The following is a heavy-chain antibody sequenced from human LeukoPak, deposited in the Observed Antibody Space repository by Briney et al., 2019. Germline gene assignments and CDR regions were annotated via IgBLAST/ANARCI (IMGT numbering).Heavy chain of an antibody. CDR2: ITDSGIST. D-gene: IGHD1-26*01. CDR1: GLTFNSYA. Sequence: GGSLRLSCAASGLTFNSYAMAWVRQAPEKGLEWVSSITDSGISTYYADSVKGRFTISRDNSKNTLYLQMNSLRAEDTAVYYCAKGSRGNYDYWGQGTLVTVSS. V-gene: IGHV3-23*01. J-gene: IGHJ4*02. CDR3: AKGSRGNYDY.